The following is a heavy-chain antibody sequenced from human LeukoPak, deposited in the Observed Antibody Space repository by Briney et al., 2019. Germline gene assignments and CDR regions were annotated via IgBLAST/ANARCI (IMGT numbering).Heavy chain of an antibody. CDR1: GGSFSGYY. CDR2: INHSGST. Sequence: PSETLSLTCAVYGGSFSGYYWSWIRQPPGKGLEWIGEINHSGSTNYNPSLKSRVTISVDTSKNQFSLKLSSVTAADTAVYYCARDDRLLLDYWGQGTLVTVSS. D-gene: IGHD3-22*01. J-gene: IGHJ4*02. V-gene: IGHV4-34*09. CDR3: ARDDRLLLDY.